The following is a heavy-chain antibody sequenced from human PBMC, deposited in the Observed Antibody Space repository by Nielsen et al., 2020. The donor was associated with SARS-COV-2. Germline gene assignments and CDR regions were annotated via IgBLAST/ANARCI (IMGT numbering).Heavy chain of an antibody. CDR1: GFFFSRFV. Sequence: GESLKISCVGSGFFFSRFVMHWVRQAPGKGPEWVASIHYSGTTADYADSVKGRFTISRDNAKNALYLQMNSLRAEDTALYFCARYKFLMIRGAIDYWGRGTLVTVSS. V-gene: IGHV3-48*03. J-gene: IGHJ4*02. D-gene: IGHD1-26*01. CDR2: IHYSGTTA. CDR3: ARYKFLMIRGAIDY.